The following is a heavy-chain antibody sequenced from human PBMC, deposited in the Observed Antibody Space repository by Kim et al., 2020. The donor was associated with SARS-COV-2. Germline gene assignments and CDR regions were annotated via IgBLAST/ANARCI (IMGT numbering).Heavy chain of an antibody. CDR3: ARLSWIQLWVLDY. V-gene: IGHV4-59*01. Sequence: YTPALKSRVTIAVDTSKNQFSLKLSSVTAADTAVYYWARLSWIQLWVLDYWGQGTLVTVSS. J-gene: IGHJ4*02. D-gene: IGHD5-18*01.